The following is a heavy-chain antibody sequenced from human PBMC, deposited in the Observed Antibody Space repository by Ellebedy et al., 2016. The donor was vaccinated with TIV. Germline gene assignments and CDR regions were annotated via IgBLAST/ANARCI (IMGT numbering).Heavy chain of an antibody. CDR2: ISYDGSNK. CDR1: GFTFSSYA. CDR3: AREYYYDSSGNPPPILFDY. D-gene: IGHD3-22*01. J-gene: IGHJ4*02. Sequence: GESLKISXAASGFTFSSYAMHWVRQAPGKGLEWVAVISYDGSNKYYADSVKGRFTISRDNAKNSLYLQMNSLRSEDTAVYYCAREYYYDSSGNPPPILFDYWGQGTLVTVSS. V-gene: IGHV3-30-3*01.